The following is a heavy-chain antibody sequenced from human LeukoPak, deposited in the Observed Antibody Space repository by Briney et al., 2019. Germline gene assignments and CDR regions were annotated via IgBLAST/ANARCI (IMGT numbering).Heavy chain of an antibody. D-gene: IGHD3-16*01. V-gene: IGHV3-48*04. CDR1: GFTFSSYS. CDR3: ARDSQWGIDY. J-gene: IGHJ4*02. CDR2: ISSSSSTI. Sequence: GGSLRLSCAAPGFTFSSYSMNWVRQAPGKGLEWVSYISSSSSTIYYADSVKGRFTISRDNAKNSLYLQMNSLRAEDTAVYYCARDSQWGIDYWGQGTLVTVSS.